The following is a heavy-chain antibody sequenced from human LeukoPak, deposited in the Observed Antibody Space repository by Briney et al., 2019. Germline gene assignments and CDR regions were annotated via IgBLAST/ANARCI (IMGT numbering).Heavy chain of an antibody. CDR2: ISYDGDNK. J-gene: IGHJ6*02. Sequence: PGGSLRLSCAASGFTFSSYAMHWVRQAPGKGLEWVAVISYDGDNKYYADSVKGRFTISRDNSKNTLYLQMNSLRAEDTAVYYCARDTLIHSWHFSPPLRHHGMDVWGQGTTVTVSS. D-gene: IGHD3-3*02. V-gene: IGHV3-30-3*01. CDR1: GFTFSSYA. CDR3: ARDTLIHSWHFSPPLRHHGMDV.